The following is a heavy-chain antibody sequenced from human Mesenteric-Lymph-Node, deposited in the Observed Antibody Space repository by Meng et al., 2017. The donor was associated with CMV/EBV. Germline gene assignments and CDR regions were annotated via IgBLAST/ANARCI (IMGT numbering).Heavy chain of an antibody. V-gene: IGHV4-30-4*08. D-gene: IGHD2-15*01. CDR1: GGSISTARYY. J-gene: IGHJ4*02. Sequence: SETLSLTCTVSGGSISTARYYWGWIRQPPGKGLEWIGYIYYSGSTYYNPSLKSRVTISVDTSKNQFSLKLSSVTAADTAVYYCARDRGGGTPDYWGQGTLVTVSS. CDR3: ARDRGGGTPDY. CDR2: IYYSGST.